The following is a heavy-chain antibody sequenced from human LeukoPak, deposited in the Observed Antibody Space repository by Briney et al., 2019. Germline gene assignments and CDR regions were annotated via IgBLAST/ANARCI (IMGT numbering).Heavy chain of an antibody. CDR1: GFIFSNYA. J-gene: IGHJ4*02. CDR3: AREWYSSSSFDY. D-gene: IGHD6-6*01. Sequence: GGSLRLSCAASGFIFSNYAMSWIRQAPGKGLEWVSYISSSGSTIYYADSVKGRFTISRDNTKNSLYLQMNSLRAEDTAVYYCAREWYSSSSFDYWGQGTLVTVSS. CDR2: ISSSGSTI. V-gene: IGHV3-11*01.